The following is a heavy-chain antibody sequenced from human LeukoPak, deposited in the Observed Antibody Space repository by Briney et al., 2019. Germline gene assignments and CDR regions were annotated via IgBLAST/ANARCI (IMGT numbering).Heavy chain of an antibody. Sequence: GGSLRLSCAASGFTFSDYYMSWVRQAPGKGLEWVSSISSSSSYIYYADSVKGRFTISRDNAKNSLYLQMNSLRAEDTAVYYCARDGYNEEDWYFDLWGRGILVTVSS. V-gene: IGHV3-21*01. D-gene: IGHD5-24*01. CDR1: GFTFSDYY. J-gene: IGHJ2*01. CDR3: ARDGYNEEDWYFDL. CDR2: ISSSSSYI.